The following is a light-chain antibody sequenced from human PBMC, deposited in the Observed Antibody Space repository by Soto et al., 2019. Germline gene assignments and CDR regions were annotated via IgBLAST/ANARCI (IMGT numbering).Light chain of an antibody. CDR2: AAS. J-gene: IGKJ2*01. CDR1: QDIRNW. Sequence: DIQMTQSPSSVSASVGDRVTITCRASQDIRNWLAWYQQKPGKAPNLLIYAASNLQSGVPSRFSGSGSGTDFTLTITRLQPEDFATYYCQQANSFPYTFGQGTKVEI. CDR3: QQANSFPYT. V-gene: IGKV1-12*02.